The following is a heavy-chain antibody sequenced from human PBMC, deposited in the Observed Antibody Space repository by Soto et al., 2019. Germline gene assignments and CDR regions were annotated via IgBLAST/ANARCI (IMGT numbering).Heavy chain of an antibody. V-gene: IGHV1-18*01. CDR3: AKNGQPPYYYYGMDV. CDR2: ISGYNGDT. Sequence: GASVKVSCKASGYTFTSYAMHWVRQAPGQGLEWMRWISGYNGDTNYAQKVQGRVTMTIDTSTYTAYMELRSLTSDDTAIYYCAKNGQPPYYYYGMDVWGQGTTVTVSS. J-gene: IGHJ6*02. D-gene: IGHD2-8*01. CDR1: GYTFTSYA.